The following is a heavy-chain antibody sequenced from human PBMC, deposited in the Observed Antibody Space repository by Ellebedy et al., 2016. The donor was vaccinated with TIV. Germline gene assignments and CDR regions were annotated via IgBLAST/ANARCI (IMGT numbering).Heavy chain of an antibody. V-gene: IGHV1-69*06. J-gene: IGHJ6*02. Sequence: ASVKVSCKASGGTFSSYAISWVRQAPGQGLEWMGGIIPIFGTANYAQKFQGRVTITADKSTSTAYIELSSLRSEDTAVYYCAREPPLTQGPYYYYGMDVWGQGTTVTVSS. CDR1: GGTFSSYA. D-gene: IGHD4-23*01. CDR2: IIPIFGTA. CDR3: AREPPLTQGPYYYYGMDV.